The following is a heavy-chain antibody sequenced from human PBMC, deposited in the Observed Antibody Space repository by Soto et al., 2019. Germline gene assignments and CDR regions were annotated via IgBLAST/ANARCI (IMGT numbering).Heavy chain of an antibody. CDR2: IYYSGST. CDR1: GGSISSGGYY. J-gene: IGHJ5*02. CDR3: ARVYDSSGYYLWWFDP. V-gene: IGHV4-31*03. D-gene: IGHD3-22*01. Sequence: VQLQESGPGLVKPSQTLSLTCTVSGGSISSGGYYWSWIRQHPGKGLEWIGYIYYSGSTYYNPSLKSRVTISVDTSKNRFSLKLSSVTAADTAVYYCARVYDSSGYYLWWFDPWGQGTLVTVSS.